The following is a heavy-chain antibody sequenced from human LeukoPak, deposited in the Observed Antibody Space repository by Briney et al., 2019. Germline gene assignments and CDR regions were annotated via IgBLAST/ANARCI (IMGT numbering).Heavy chain of an antibody. J-gene: IGHJ4*02. Sequence: GGSLRLSCAASGFTFSSYAVSWVRQAPGKGLEWVSAISGSGGSTYYADSVKGRFTISRDNSKNTLYLQMNGLRAEDTAVYYCAKDPRRYYDSSGPFDYWGQGTLVTVSS. V-gene: IGHV3-23*01. CDR2: ISGSGGST. D-gene: IGHD3-22*01. CDR3: AKDPRRYYDSSGPFDY. CDR1: GFTFSSYA.